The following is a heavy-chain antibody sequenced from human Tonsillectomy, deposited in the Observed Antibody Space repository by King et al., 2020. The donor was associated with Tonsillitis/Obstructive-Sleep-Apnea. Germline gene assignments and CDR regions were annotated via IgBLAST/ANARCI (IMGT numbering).Heavy chain of an antibody. Sequence: VQLVESGAEVKKPGASVKVSCKASGYTFTGYYMHWVRQAPGQGLEWMGIINPSGGSTSYAQKFQGRVTMTGDTSTSTVYMKLSSLRSEDTSVYYCSGSVAVAGTFDYWGQGTLVTVSS. J-gene: IGHJ4*02. V-gene: IGHV1-46*01. CDR2: INPSGGST. CDR3: SGSVAVAGTFDY. D-gene: IGHD6-19*01. CDR1: GYTFTGYY.